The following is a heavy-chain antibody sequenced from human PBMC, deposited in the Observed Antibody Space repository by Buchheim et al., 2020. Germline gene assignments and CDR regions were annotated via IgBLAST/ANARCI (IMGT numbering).Heavy chain of an antibody. CDR2: IKSKTDGGTT. CDR1: GFTFSNAW. CDR3: TTGPVAAAGYYYYGMDV. Sequence: EVQLVESGGGLVQPGGSLRLSCAASGFTFSNAWMSWVRQAPGKGLEWVGRIKSKTDGGTTDYAAPVKGRFTISRDDSKNTLYLQMNSLKTEDTAVYYCTTGPVAAAGYYYYGMDVWGQGTT. J-gene: IGHJ6*02. V-gene: IGHV3-15*01. D-gene: IGHD6-13*01.